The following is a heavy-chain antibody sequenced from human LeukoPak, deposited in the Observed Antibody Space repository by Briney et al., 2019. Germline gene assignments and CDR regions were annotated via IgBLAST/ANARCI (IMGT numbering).Heavy chain of an antibody. V-gene: IGHV4-59*01. CDR3: ARWWNYYDSSGSPAGGAFDI. J-gene: IGHJ3*02. D-gene: IGHD3-22*01. Sequence: SETLSLTCTVSGVSISRYYWSWIRQPPGKGLEWVGYIYYSGSTNYNPSLKSRVTISVDTSKNQFSLKLSSVTAADTAVYYCARWWNYYDSSGSPAGGAFDIWGQGTMVTVSS. CDR1: GVSISRYY. CDR2: IYYSGST.